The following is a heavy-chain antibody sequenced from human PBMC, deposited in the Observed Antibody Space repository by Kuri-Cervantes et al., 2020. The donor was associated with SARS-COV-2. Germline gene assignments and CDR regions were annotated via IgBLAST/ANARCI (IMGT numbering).Heavy chain of an antibody. CDR2: ISWNSGSI. CDR1: GFTFDDYA. D-gene: IGHD4-17*01. CDR3: ASATVTSTFFDP. Sequence: GGSLRLSCAASGFTFDDYAMHWVRQAPGKGLEWVSGISWNSGSIGYADSVKGRFTISRDNAKNSLYLQMNSLRAEDTALYYCASATVTSTFFDPWGQGTLVTVSS. J-gene: IGHJ5*02. V-gene: IGHV3-9*01.